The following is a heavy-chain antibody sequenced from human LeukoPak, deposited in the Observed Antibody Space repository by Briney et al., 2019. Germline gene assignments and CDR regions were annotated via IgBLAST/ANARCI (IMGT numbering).Heavy chain of an antibody. J-gene: IGHJ4*02. D-gene: IGHD4/OR15-4a*01. CDR1: GFTFSSYA. CDR2: ISGSGGST. Sequence: GGSLRLSCTASGFTFSSYAMSWVRQAPGKGLEWVSAISGSGGSTYYADSVKGRFTISRDNSKNTLYLQMNSLRAEDTAVYYCANQPEADYQLGYWGQGTLVTVSS. V-gene: IGHV3-23*01. CDR3: ANQPEADYQLGY.